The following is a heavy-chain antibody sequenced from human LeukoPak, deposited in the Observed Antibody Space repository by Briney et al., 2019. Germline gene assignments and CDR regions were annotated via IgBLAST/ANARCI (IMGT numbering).Heavy chain of an antibody. CDR1: GFTFSFYH. D-gene: IGHD5-18*01. CDR3: ARRATTERGHSYGLDY. J-gene: IGHJ4*02. CDR2: FSTSSSSSYI. Sequence: PGVPLRLSCVVSGFTFSFYHMNWVRHAPGKGLEGVSSFSTSSSSSYIYYADSVTGRFTVSRDNAKNSLYLQMNSLRAEDTAVYYCARRATTERGHSYGLDYWGQGTLVTVSS. V-gene: IGHV3-21*01.